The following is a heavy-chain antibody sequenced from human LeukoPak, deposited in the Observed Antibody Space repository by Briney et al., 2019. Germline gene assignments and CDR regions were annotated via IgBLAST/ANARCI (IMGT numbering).Heavy chain of an antibody. Sequence: SETLSLTCTVSGGSISSYYWSWIRQPPGKGLEWIGYIYYSGSTNCNPSVKSRVAMTVDTSKKQFSLKLSSLTAADTAVYYCARGGTAVIAPYAFDIWGQGTMVTVSS. CDR1: GGSISSYY. CDR2: IYYSGST. J-gene: IGHJ3*02. D-gene: IGHD4-23*01. CDR3: ARGGTAVIAPYAFDI. V-gene: IGHV4-59*01.